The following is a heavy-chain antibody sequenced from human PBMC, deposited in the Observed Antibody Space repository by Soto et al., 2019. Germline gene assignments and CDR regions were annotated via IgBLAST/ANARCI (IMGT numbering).Heavy chain of an antibody. CDR3: ARGATGTLLYYYYGMDV. CDR2: INHSGST. V-gene: IGHV4-34*01. J-gene: IGHJ6*02. Sequence: SETLSLTCAVYGGSFSDNYWSWIRQPPGKGLGWIGEINHSGSTNYNPSLKSRVTISVDTSKDQFSLKLSSVTAADTAVYYCARGATGTLLYYYYGMDVWGQGTTVTVSS. CDR1: GGSFSDNY. D-gene: IGHD1-1*01.